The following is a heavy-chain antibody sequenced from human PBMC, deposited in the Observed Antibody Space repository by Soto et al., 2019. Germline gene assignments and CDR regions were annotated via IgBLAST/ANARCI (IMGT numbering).Heavy chain of an antibody. Sequence: PGGSLRLSCAAPGFTFSPYGMNWVRQAPGKGLEWVSYISGSSTSIYYADSVKGRFTISRDNAKNSLYLQMNSLREEDTAVYYCTTSNWHLDHWGQGALVTVSS. CDR1: GFTFSPYG. J-gene: IGHJ4*02. CDR3: TTSNWHLDH. V-gene: IGHV3-21*06. CDR2: ISGSSTSI.